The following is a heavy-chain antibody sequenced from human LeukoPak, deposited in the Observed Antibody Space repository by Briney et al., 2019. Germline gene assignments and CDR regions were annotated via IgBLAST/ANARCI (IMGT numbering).Heavy chain of an antibody. CDR3: ARELRFYYFDY. V-gene: IGHV3-7*01. J-gene: IGHJ4*02. Sequence: GGSLRLSCAASGFTFSSYWMNWVRQAPGKGLEWVANIKQDGSEKYYVDSVKGRFTISRDNAKNSLYLQMNSLRAEDTAFYYCARELRFYYFDYWGQGTLVIVSS. D-gene: IGHD4-17*01. CDR1: GFTFSSYW. CDR2: IKQDGSEK.